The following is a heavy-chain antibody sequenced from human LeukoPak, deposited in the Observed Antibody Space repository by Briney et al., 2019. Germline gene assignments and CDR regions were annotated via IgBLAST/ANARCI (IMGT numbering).Heavy chain of an antibody. V-gene: IGHV4-59*08. CDR1: RGSISTYN. CDR3: ARRVATKPKYCFDY. J-gene: IGHJ4*02. D-gene: IGHD5-24*01. CDR2: IYYGGNT. Sequence: PETLSLTCTVSRGSISTYNWTWIRPPPGRGLEWIGYIYYGGNTNYNPSLKSRVTISLDTTKNQLSQKLSSVTAADTAVYYCARRVATKPKYCFDYWGQGSLVTVSS.